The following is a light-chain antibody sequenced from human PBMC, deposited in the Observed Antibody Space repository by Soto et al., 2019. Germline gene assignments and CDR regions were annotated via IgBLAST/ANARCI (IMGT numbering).Light chain of an antibody. CDR3: QQRSSWPLT. CDR1: QSVSNY. CDR2: GVS. Sequence: EIVLTQSPGTLSLSPGERATLSCRATQSVSNYLAWFQQKPGQAPRLLIYGVSSRARGIPARFSGSGSGTDFTLTISSLEPEDFAVYYCQQRSSWPLTFGGGTRVDIK. V-gene: IGKV3-11*01. J-gene: IGKJ4*01.